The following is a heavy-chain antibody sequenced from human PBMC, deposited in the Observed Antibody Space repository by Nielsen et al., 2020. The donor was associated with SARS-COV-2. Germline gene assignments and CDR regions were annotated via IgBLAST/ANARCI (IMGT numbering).Heavy chain of an antibody. CDR3: ARDRMVRGVIPTYYYYYGMDV. D-gene: IGHD3-10*01. V-gene: IGHV7-4-1*02. J-gene: IGHJ6*02. Sequence: WVRQAPGQGLEWMGWINTNTGNPTYAQGFTGRFVFSLDTSVSTAYLQISSLKAEDTAAYYCARDRMVRGVIPTYYYYYGMDVWGQGTTVTVSS. CDR2: INTNTGNP.